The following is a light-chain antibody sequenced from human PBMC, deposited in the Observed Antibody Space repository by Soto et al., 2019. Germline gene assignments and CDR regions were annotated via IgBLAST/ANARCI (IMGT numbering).Light chain of an antibody. CDR1: QSVSSSY. V-gene: IGKV3-20*01. Sequence: EIVLTQPPGTLSLSPGERATFSCRASQSVSSSYIAWYQQKRGQAPRRLIYGASIRATGIPDRFSGSGSGTDFTLTISRLEPEDFALYYCQQYHTSPLTFXQGTKADIK. CDR3: QQYHTSPLT. J-gene: IGKJ1*01. CDR2: GAS.